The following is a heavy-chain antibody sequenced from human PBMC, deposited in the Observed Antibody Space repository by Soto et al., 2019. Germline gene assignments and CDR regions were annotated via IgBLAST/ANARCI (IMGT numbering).Heavy chain of an antibody. CDR1: GFTFSSDD. J-gene: IGHJ6*02. CDR2: ISRVGSTI. V-gene: IGHV3-48*03. CDR3: ARYQGVREFPSHYGIDV. D-gene: IGHD3-10*01. Sequence: PGGSLRLSCAASGFTFSSDDFNWVRQAPGKGLERLSYISRVGSTITYADSVKGRFTISRDDAKNSLSLQMNSLRAEDTAVYYCARYQGVREFPSHYGIDVWGQGTTVTVSS.